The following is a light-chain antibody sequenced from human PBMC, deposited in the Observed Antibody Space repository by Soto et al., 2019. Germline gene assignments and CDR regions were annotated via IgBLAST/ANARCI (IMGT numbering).Light chain of an antibody. CDR1: QSVSGN. Sequence: EIVMTQSPGTLSVSPGEGATLSCRASQSVSGNLAWYQHKPGQAXRLLIYGTSIRATGVPARFSGGGSGTEFTLTISGLQSEDFAVYYCQQYNNWPLITFGQGTRLEIK. J-gene: IGKJ5*01. CDR2: GTS. CDR3: QQYNNWPLIT. V-gene: IGKV3-15*01.